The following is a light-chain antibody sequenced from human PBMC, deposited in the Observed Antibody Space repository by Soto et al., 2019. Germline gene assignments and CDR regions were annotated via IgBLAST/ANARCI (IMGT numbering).Light chain of an antibody. Sequence: LTQPASVSGSPGQSITISCTGTSSDVGSYNLVSWYQQHPGKAPKLMIYEGSKRPSGVSNRFSGSKSGNTASLTISGLQAEDEADYYCCSYAGSSTFVFGGGTKVTVL. CDR2: EGS. J-gene: IGLJ2*01. CDR1: SSDVGSYNL. CDR3: CSYAGSSTFV. V-gene: IGLV2-23*03.